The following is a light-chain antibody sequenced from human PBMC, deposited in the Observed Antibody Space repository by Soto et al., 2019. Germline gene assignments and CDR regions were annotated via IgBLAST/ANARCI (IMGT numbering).Light chain of an antibody. V-gene: IGLV2-23*01. CDR2: EGS. J-gene: IGLJ1*01. Sequence: QSVLTQTASVSGSPGQSITISCTGTSSDVGSYNLVSWYQQHQGKAPKLMIYEGSKRPSGVSNRFSGSKSGNTASLTISGLQAEDEADYYCCSYAGSSSYVFGTGTKLTVL. CDR1: SSDVGSYNL. CDR3: CSYAGSSSYV.